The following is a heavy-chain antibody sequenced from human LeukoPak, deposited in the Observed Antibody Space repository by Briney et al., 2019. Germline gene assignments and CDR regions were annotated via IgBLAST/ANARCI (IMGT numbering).Heavy chain of an antibody. J-gene: IGHJ4*02. V-gene: IGHV3-53*01. CDR3: ARHRGSSLFVDY. Sequence: PGGSLRLSCAASGFSVSSNYMSWVRQAPGKGLEWVSVIHSGGSTNYEDSVKGRFTISRDNSKNTLYLQMNSLRAEDTAVYYCARHRGSSLFVDYWGQGTLVTVSS. D-gene: IGHD1-26*01. CDR2: IHSGGST. CDR1: GFSVSSNY.